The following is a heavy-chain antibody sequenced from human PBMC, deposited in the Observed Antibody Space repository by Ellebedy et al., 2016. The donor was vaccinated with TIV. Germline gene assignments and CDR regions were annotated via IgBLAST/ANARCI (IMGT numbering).Heavy chain of an antibody. D-gene: IGHD6-19*01. V-gene: IGHV4-34*01. CDR1: GGSLSGHY. CDR2: IKDSGST. J-gene: IGHJ6*02. CDR3: GGSVAVARNAGMDV. Sequence: MPGGSLRLSCGIYGGSLSGHYWSWIRQSPGKGLQWIGEIKDSGSTNYNPSLKSRVTISGDTFTNQFSLRLTSVTAADMAVYYCGGSVAVARNAGMDVWGQGTTVTVSS.